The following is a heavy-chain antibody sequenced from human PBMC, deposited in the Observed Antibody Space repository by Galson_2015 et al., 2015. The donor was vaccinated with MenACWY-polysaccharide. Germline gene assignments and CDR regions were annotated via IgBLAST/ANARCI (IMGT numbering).Heavy chain of an antibody. Sequence: FYADSVRGRFTISRDNSKNTLFLQMSSLRAEDTALYYCTRHAWGEHWGQGTLVTVSS. CDR3: TRHAWGEH. D-gene: IGHD3-10*01. V-gene: IGHV3-30*14. J-gene: IGHJ4*02.